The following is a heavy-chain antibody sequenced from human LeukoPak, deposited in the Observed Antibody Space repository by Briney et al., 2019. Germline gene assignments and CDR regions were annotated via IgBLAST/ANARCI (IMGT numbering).Heavy chain of an antibody. CDR1: GFTFSSYG. Sequence: GGSLRLSCAASGFTFSSYGMHWVRQAPGKGLEWVAVIWYDGSNKYYADSVKGRFTISRDNSKNTLYLQMNSLRAEDTAVYYCARDGTYYYDSSGYYYWGQGTLVTVSS. V-gene: IGHV3-33*01. CDR2: IWYDGSNK. J-gene: IGHJ4*02. D-gene: IGHD3-22*01. CDR3: ARDGTYYYDSSGYYY.